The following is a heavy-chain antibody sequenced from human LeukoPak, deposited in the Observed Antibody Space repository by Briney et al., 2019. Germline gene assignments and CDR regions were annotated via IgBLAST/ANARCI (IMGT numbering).Heavy chain of an antibody. Sequence: GGSLRLSCAASGFTFSSYWMSWVRQAPGKGLEWVANIKQDGSEKYYVDSVKGRFTISRDNSKNTLYLQMNSLRAEDTAVYYCAVDCSGGTCYGNDYWGQGTLVTVSS. CDR2: IKQDGSEK. CDR1: GFTFSSYW. V-gene: IGHV3-7*03. D-gene: IGHD2-15*01. CDR3: AVDCSGGTCYGNDY. J-gene: IGHJ4*02.